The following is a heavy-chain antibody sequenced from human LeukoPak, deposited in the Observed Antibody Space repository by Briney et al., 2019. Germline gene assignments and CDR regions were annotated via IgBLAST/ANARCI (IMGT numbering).Heavy chain of an antibody. J-gene: IGHJ4*02. Sequence: ASVKVSFKASGYTFTGYYMYWVRQAPGQGLEWVGWINPNSGGTNYAQKFQGRVTMTRDTSISTAYMELSRLGSDDTAVYYCARGPHYYDPPDYWGQGTLVTVSS. CDR3: ARGPHYYDPPDY. V-gene: IGHV1-2*02. CDR1: GYTFTGYY. D-gene: IGHD3-22*01. CDR2: INPNSGGT.